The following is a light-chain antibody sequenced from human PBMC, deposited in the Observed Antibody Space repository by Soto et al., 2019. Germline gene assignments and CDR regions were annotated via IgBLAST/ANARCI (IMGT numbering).Light chain of an antibody. CDR3: CSYASSSSYV. J-gene: IGLJ1*01. Sequence: QSVLTHPASVSWSPGQSSTISCSGTTSDVGGYNLVSWYQQHTAKAPKLLIYEGTQRPSGVSSRFSGSKSGNTASLTISGLQAEDEADYYCCSYASSSSYVFGTGTKVTVL. CDR2: EGT. V-gene: IGLV2-23*01. CDR1: TSDVGGYNL.